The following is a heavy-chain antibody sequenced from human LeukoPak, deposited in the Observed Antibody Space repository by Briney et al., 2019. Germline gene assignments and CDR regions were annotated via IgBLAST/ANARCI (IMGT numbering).Heavy chain of an antibody. CDR2: ISDSGTNT. CDR1: GFTYNNYA. V-gene: IGHV3-23*01. Sequence: GGSLRLSCSASGFTYNNYAMNWLPQAPGMGLEGFSSISDSGTNTHHKDPGKVRFTISRDNTKTNLDLQINSLTVQATALYYCAIHRGTGFLHGWTVSSWGQGTRVSVSS. CDR3: AIHRGTGFLHGWTVSS. J-gene: IGHJ4*02. D-gene: IGHD3/OR15-3a*01.